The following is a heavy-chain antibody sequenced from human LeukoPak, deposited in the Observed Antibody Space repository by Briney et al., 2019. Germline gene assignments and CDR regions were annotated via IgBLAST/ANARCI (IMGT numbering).Heavy chain of an antibody. V-gene: IGHV3-21*01. Sequence: PGGSLSLSCAACGFTFSHYTIGWVRQAPGKGLERVASITSSSSHIYYADSVKGRFTISRDNAKNEVYLQMNSLRGEDTAIYYCARVMMGATVTTFHYYCMDVWGVGTAVTVSS. CDR1: GFTFSHYT. J-gene: IGHJ6*03. D-gene: IGHD4-11*01. CDR3: ARVMMGATVTTFHYYCMDV. CDR2: ITSSSSHI.